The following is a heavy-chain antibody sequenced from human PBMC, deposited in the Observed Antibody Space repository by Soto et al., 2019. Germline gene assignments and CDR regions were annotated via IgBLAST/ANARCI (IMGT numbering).Heavy chain of an antibody. CDR3: AKEASKVAGTTFYN. CDR2: ITGSGDRT. Sequence: EVQLLESGGGLVQPGGSLRLSCAASGFTFSSYAMSWVRQAPGKGLEWVSSITGSGDRTYHADSVKGRFTIFRDKSKNTMWLQMDSLRAEDSAMYYCAKEASKVAGTTFYNWGQGTLVTVSS. V-gene: IGHV3-23*01. CDR1: GFTFSSYA. D-gene: IGHD1-1*01. J-gene: IGHJ4*02.